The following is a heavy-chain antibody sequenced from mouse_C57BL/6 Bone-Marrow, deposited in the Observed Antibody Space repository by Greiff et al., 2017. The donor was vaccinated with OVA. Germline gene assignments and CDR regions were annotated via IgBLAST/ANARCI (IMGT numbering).Heavy chain of an antibody. V-gene: IGHV1-26*01. CDR1: GYTFTDYY. D-gene: IGHD1-1*02. CDR3: ASSYGPLDY. Sequence: EVQLQQSGPELVKPGASVKISCKASGYTFTDYYMNWVKQSHGKSLEWIGDINPNNGGTSYNQKFKGKATLTVDKSSSTAYMELRSLTSEDSAVYYCASSYGPLDYWGQGTTLTVSS. CDR2: INPNNGGT. J-gene: IGHJ2*01.